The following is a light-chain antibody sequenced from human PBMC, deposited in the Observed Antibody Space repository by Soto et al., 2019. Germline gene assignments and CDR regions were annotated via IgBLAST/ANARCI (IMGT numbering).Light chain of an antibody. V-gene: IGLV2-23*02. CDR2: EVS. J-gene: IGLJ2*01. CDR1: SNDVGSYNL. CDR3: CSYTTITTVV. Sequence: QSVLTQPASVSGSPGQSITISYTGTSNDVGSYNLVSWYQQHPGKAPKLIIYEVSKRPSGVSNRFSASKSGNTASLTISGLQAEDEADYYCCSYTTITTVVFGGGTKLTVL.